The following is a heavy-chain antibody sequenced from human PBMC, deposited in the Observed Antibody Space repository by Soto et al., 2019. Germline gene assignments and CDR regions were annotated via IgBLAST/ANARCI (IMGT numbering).Heavy chain of an antibody. CDR1: GFAFGNYP. V-gene: IGHV3-23*01. J-gene: IGHJ3*02. Sequence: PGGSMRLSCVASGFAFGNYPTAWVRQTPGKGLQWISTISGSGGMTDYEDSVRGRFTVSIDHSKDTVHLQMTSLRADDTAVYYCAKDRTMARGIRAIDIWGQGTTVTVSS. CDR3: AKDRTMARGIRAIDI. CDR2: ISGSGGMT. D-gene: IGHD3-10*01.